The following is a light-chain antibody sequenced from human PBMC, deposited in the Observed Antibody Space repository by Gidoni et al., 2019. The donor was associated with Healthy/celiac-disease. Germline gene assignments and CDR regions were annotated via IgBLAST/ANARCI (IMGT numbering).Light chain of an antibody. J-gene: IGKJ2*01. CDR1: QSVSSN. CDR3: QQYNNWPDT. CDR2: GAS. Sequence: EIVMTQSPATLSVSPGARATLSCRASQSVSSNLAWYQQKPGQAPRLLIYGASTRATGIPARFSGSGSGTEFTLTISSLQSEDFAVYYCQQYNNWPDTFGQGTKLEI. V-gene: IGKV3-15*01.